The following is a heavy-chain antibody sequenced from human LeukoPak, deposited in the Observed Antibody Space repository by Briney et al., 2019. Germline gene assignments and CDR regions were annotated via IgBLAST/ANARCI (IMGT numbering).Heavy chain of an antibody. CDR1: GYTFTGYH. CDR3: ARYRRWPTRVYDY. CDR2: INPNSGVT. Sequence: ASVKVSCKASGYTFTGYHVHWVRQAPGQGLEWMGRINPNSGVTNYAQKFQGRVTMTRHTSITTAHMELSRLRSDDTAVYYCARYRRWPTRVYDYWGQGTLVTVSS. V-gene: IGHV1-2*06. D-gene: IGHD5-24*01. J-gene: IGHJ4*02.